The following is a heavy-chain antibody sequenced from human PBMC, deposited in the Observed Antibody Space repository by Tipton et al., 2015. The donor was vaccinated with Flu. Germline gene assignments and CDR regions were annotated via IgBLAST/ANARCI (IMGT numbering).Heavy chain of an antibody. CDR1: GGSFSGYY. V-gene: IGHV4-34*01. Sequence: TLSLTCAVYGGSFSGYYWSWIRQPPGKGLEWIGEINHSGSTNYNPSLKSRVTISVDTSKNQFSLKLSSVTAADTAVYYCARGIGQDLYYYYGMDVWGQGTTVTVSS. CDR2: INHSGST. CDR3: ARGIGQDLYYYYGMDV. D-gene: IGHD3-22*01. J-gene: IGHJ6*02.